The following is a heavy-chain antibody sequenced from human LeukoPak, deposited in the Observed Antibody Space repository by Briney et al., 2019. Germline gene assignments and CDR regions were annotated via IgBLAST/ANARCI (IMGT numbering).Heavy chain of an antibody. V-gene: IGHV3-21*01. J-gene: IGHJ4*02. D-gene: IGHD6-19*01. CDR1: GFTFSSYS. CDR3: ARDVGIAVADVDY. Sequence: GGSLRLSCAASGFTFSSYSTNWVRQAPGKGLEWVSSISSSSSYIYYADSVKGRFTISRDNAKNSLYLQMNSLRAEDTAVYYCARDVGIAVADVDYWGQGTLVTVSS. CDR2: ISSSSSYI.